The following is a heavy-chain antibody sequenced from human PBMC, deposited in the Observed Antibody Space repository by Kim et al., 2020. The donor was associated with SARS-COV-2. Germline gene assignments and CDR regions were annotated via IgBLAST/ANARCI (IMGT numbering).Heavy chain of an antibody. CDR1: GFTFSTYW. CDR2: INDDGSST. D-gene: IGHD3-10*01. J-gene: IGHJ4*02. V-gene: IGHV3-74*01. Sequence: GGSLRLSCAASGFTFSTYWMHWVRQAPGEGLVWVSRINDDGSSTTYADSVKGRFTVSRDNAKNTLYLQMNSLRAEDTAVYYCACPLRGGELYRLGYWGQGTLVTVSS. CDR3: ACPLRGGELYRLGY.